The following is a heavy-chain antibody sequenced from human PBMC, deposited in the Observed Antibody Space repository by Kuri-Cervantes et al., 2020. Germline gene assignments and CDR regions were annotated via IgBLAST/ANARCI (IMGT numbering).Heavy chain of an antibody. Sequence: ASVKVSCKASGYTLTSYGISWVRQAPGQGLEWMGWISAYNGNTNYAQKLQGRVTMTTDTSTSTAYMELRSLRSDDTAVYYCARIPRFPMIVVVSPFDYWGQGTLVTVSS. CDR2: ISAYNGNT. D-gene: IGHD3-22*01. CDR3: ARIPRFPMIVVVSPFDY. V-gene: IGHV1-18*01. CDR1: GYTLTSYG. J-gene: IGHJ4*02.